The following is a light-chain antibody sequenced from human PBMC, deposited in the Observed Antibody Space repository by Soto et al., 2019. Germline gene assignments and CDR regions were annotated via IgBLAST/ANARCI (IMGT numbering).Light chain of an antibody. V-gene: IGKV3-20*01. CDR1: QSVRSNY. Sequence: EIVMTQSPATLSVSPGERATLSCRASQSVRSNYLAWYQHRPGQAPRLLIYAVSSRATGIPDRFSGSGSATDFTLTISRLEPDDFAVYYCQQYGGSPTFGQGTRLEIK. CDR3: QQYGGSPT. J-gene: IGKJ5*01. CDR2: AVS.